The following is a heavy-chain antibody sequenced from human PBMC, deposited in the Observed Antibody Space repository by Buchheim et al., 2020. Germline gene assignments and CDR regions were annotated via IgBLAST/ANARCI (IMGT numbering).Heavy chain of an antibody. Sequence: EVQLVESGGGLVKPGGSLRLSCAASGFTFSSYSMKWVCQAPGKGLEWVLSISSSSSYIYYADSVKGRFTISRDNAKTSLYLQMNSLRAEDTAVYYCARVTTGDYFDYWGQGTL. D-gene: IGHD1-1*01. V-gene: IGHV3-21*01. CDR2: ISSSSSYI. CDR1: GFTFSSYS. J-gene: IGHJ4*02. CDR3: ARVTTGDYFDY.